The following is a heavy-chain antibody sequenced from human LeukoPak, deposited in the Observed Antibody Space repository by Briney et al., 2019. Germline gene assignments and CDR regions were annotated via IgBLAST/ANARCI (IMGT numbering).Heavy chain of an antibody. J-gene: IGHJ4*02. CDR2: IGNSDGAI. CDR3: AREQWYRLDY. V-gene: IGHV3-48*04. CDR1: GFTFSSYA. Sequence: GGSLRLSCAASGFTFSSYAMSWVRQPPGKGLEWISYIGNSDGAIDYADSVKGRFTISKDNAKNSVYLQMDNLRADDTAVYYCAREQWYRLDYWGQGSLVTVSS. D-gene: IGHD6-19*01.